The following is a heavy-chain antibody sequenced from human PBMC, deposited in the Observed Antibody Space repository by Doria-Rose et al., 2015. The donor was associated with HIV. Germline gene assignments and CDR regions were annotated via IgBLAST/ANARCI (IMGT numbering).Heavy chain of an antibody. V-gene: IGHV2-26*01. CDR3: ARIKSSRWYHKYYFDF. CDR2: IFSDDER. CDR1: GVSLSSPGMG. D-gene: IGHD6-13*01. Sequence: QITLKESGPVLVKPTETLTLTCTVSGVSLSSPGMGVSWIRQPPGKALEWLANIFSDDERSYKTSLKSRLTISRGTAKSQVVLTRTDMYPVDTATYYCARIKSSRWYHKYYFDFWGQGTLVIVSA. J-gene: IGHJ4*02.